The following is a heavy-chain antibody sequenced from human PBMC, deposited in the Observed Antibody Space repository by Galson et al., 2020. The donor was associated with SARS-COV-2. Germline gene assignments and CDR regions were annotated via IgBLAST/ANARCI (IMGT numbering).Heavy chain of an antibody. CDR2: IYWNDDK. V-gene: IGHV2-5*01. D-gene: IGHD3-3*01. Sequence: SGPTLVKPTQTLTLTCTFSGFSVTSTGAGVGWIRQPPGKALEWLALIYWNDDKGYTPSLRSRLPITKDTSKNQVVLTMTNMDPVDTATYYCAHYYTTVGVVTRPVYFDYWGQGTVFTVSS. CDR3: AHYYTTVGVVTRPVYFDY. CDR1: GFSVTSTGAG. J-gene: IGHJ4*02.